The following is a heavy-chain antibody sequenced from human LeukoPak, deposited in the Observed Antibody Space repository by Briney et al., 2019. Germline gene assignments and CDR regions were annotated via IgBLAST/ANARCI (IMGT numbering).Heavy chain of an antibody. CDR1: GFTFNTYR. D-gene: IGHD2-15*01. V-gene: IGHV3-48*04. J-gene: IGHJ4*02. Sequence: GGSLRLSCAASGFTFNTYRMNWVRQAPGKGLEWISYISGSGTTIYYADSVKGRFTISRDNAKNSVYLQMNSLRAGDTAVYYCATYIVGPTIDYWGQGTLVTVSS. CDR2: ISGSGTTI. CDR3: ATYIVGPTIDY.